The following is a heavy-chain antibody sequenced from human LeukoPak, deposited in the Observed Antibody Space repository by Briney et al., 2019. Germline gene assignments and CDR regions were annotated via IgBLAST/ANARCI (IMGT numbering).Heavy chain of an antibody. Sequence: PSETLSLTCTVSGGSISSYYWSWIRQPPGKGLEWIGYIYYSGSTNYNPSLKSRVTISVDTSKNQFSLNLNSVTAADTAVYYCARYYDSSGYVRTNWFDPWGQGTLVTVSS. CDR2: IYYSGST. D-gene: IGHD3-22*01. V-gene: IGHV4-59*01. J-gene: IGHJ5*02. CDR3: ARYYDSSGYVRTNWFDP. CDR1: GGSISSYY.